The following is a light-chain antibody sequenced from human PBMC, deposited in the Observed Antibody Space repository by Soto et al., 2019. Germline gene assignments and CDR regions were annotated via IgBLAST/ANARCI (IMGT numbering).Light chain of an antibody. Sequence: EVVLTQSPATLSLSPGGSATLSCRASQNVDNYLAWYQQTPGQAPSLLIYDASNRATGIPARFSGSGSGTAFSLTISSLEPEDSAIYYCQQCRFWPRITFGQGTRVEI. CDR2: DAS. CDR3: QQCRFWPRIT. V-gene: IGKV3-11*01. CDR1: QNVDNY. J-gene: IGKJ5*01.